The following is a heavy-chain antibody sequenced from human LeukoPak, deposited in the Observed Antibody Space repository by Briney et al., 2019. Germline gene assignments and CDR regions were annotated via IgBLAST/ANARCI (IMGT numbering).Heavy chain of an antibody. V-gene: IGHV4-39*07. CDR1: GGSISSSSYY. J-gene: IGHJ5*02. Sequence: PSETLSLTCTVSGGSISSSSYYWGWIRQPPGKGLEWIGCIYYSGSTNYNPSLKSRVTISVDTSKNQFSLKLSSVTAADTAVYYCARNENWFDPWGQGTLVTVSS. CDR3: ARNENWFDP. CDR2: IYYSGST. D-gene: IGHD1-1*01.